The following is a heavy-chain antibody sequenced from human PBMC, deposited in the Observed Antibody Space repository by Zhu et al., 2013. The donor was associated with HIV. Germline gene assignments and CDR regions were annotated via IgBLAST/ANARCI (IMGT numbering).Heavy chain of an antibody. CDR2: INPNSGGT. Sequence: QVQLVQSGAEVKKPGASVKVSCKASGYTFTGYYIHWVRQAPGQGLEWMGWINPNSGGTNYAQKFQGRVTMTRDTSISTAHMELNRLRSDDTAVYYCARNLMIGYSGSSDWYFDLWGRGTLVTVSS. D-gene: IGHD1-26*01. J-gene: IGHJ2*01. CDR3: ARNLMIGYSGSSDWYFDL. CDR1: GYTFTGYY. V-gene: IGHV1-2*02.